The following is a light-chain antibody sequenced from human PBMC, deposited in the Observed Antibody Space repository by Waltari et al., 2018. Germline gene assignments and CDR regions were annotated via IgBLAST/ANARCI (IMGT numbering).Light chain of an antibody. CDR3: QHYESLPVT. V-gene: IGKV3-20*01. Sequence: EIVLTQSPGTLSLSPGERATLSCRASQSISKYLAWYQQKPGQAPRLLIYHASSRAAGIPDRISGSGSGTDFSLSISRLEPEDFAVYYCQHYESLPVTFGQGTKVEIK. CDR2: HAS. CDR1: QSISKY. J-gene: IGKJ1*01.